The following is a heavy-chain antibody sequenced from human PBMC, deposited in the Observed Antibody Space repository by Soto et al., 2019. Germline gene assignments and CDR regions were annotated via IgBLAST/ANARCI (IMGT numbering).Heavy chain of an antibody. Sequence: LRLSCAASGFTFRGYGMHWVRQAPGRGLEWVALISYDGSIKYYADSVRGRFTISRDNSKDTLYLQMNSLRAEDTAVYYCANSEYSRYKNIDVWGQGTTVTVSS. D-gene: IGHD5-18*01. J-gene: IGHJ6*02. V-gene: IGHV3-30*18. CDR2: ISYDGSIK. CDR1: GFTFRGYG. CDR3: ANSEYSRYKNIDV.